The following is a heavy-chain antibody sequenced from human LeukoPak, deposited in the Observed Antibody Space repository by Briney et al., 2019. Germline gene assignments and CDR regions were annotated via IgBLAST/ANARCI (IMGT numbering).Heavy chain of an antibody. CDR3: AKARAVAEVFYFDY. J-gene: IGHJ4*02. CDR1: GFTFSSYA. Sequence: PGGSLRLSCAASGFTFSSYAMSWVRQAPGKGLEWVSTISGSGGNTYSADSVKGRFTISRDKTKNTLYLQMNSQRVEDTAVYYCAKARAVAEVFYFDYWGQGTLVTVSS. D-gene: IGHD6-19*01. V-gene: IGHV3-23*01. CDR2: ISGSGGNT.